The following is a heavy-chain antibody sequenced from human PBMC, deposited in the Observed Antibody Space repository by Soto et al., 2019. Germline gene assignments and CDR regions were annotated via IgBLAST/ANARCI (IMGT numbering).Heavy chain of an antibody. V-gene: IGHV1-8*01. CDR2: MNPNSGNT. J-gene: IGHJ6*03. D-gene: IGHD6-13*01. Sequence: ASVKVSCKASGYTFTSYDINWVRQATGQGLEWMGWMNPNSGNTGYAQKFQGRVTMTRTTSISTAYMELSSLRSEDTAVYYCARTYSSSWYLPLYYYYYYMDVWGKGTTVTVSS. CDR3: ARTYSSSWYLPLYYYYYYMDV. CDR1: GYTFTSYD.